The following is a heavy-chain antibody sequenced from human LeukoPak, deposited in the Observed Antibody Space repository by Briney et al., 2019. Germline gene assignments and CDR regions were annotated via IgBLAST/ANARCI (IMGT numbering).Heavy chain of an antibody. D-gene: IGHD3-10*01. CDR3: ARVYGSGSYYTVYYYMDV. CDR1: GYTFTSYG. V-gene: IGHV1-18*01. CDR2: ISAYNGNT. Sequence: ASVKVSCKASGYTFTSYGISWVRQAPGQGLEWVGCISAYNGNTNYAQKLKGRVTMTTDTSTSTAYMELRSLRADDTAGYYCARVYGSGSYYTVYYYMDVWGKGTTVTVSS. J-gene: IGHJ6*03.